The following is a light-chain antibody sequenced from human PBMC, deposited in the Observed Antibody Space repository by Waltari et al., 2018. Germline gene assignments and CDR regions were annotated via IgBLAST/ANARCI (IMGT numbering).Light chain of an antibody. CDR2: QDS. V-gene: IGLV3-1*01. CDR3: QAWDSSTSV. CDR1: KLGDKY. J-gene: IGLJ1*01. Sequence: SYELTQPPSVSVSPGQTASITCSGDKLGDKYACWYQQKPGQSPVLVIYQDSKRPSGIPDRFSGSNSGNTATLTIGGTQAMDEADYYCQAWDSSTSVFGTGTKVTVL.